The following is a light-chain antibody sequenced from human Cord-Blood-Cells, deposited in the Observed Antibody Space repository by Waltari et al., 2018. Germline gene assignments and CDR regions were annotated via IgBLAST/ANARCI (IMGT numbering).Light chain of an antibody. V-gene: IGKV3-20*01. CDR2: GAS. J-gene: IGKJ2*03. CDR3: QQYGSAPVS. Sequence: EIVLTQSPGTLSLSPGERATLSCRASQSVSSSYLAWYQQKPGQAPRLLIYGASSRATDIPDRFSGSGSGTDFTLTISRLEPEDFAVYYCQQYGSAPVSFGQGTKLEIK. CDR1: QSVSSSY.